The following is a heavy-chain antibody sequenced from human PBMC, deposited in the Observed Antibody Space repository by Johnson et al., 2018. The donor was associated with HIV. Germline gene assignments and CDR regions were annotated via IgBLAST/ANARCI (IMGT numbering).Heavy chain of an antibody. Sequence: QVQLVESGGGLVKPGGSLRLSCAASGFTFSDYYMGWIRQAPGKGLEWISYISITGNTIYYADSVKGRFTISRDNAKNSLSLQMNRLRAEDAAVYCCAGEGRYSGGLGAFDIWGEGTAVSVSS. CDR3: AGEGRYSGGLGAFDI. CDR2: ISITGNTI. D-gene: IGHD1-26*01. V-gene: IGHV3-11*04. CDR1: GFTFSDYY. J-gene: IGHJ3*02.